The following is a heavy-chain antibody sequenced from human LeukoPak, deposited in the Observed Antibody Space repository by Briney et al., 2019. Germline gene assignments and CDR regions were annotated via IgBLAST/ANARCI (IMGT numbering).Heavy chain of an antibody. Sequence: GGSLRLSCAASGFTFSSYAMHWVRQAPGKGLEWVAVISYDGSNKYYADSVKGRFTISRDNSKNTLYLQMNSLRAEDTAVYYCAREYLNNYFDYWGQGTLVTVSS. J-gene: IGHJ4*02. CDR3: AREYLNNYFDY. D-gene: IGHD1/OR15-1a*01. CDR2: ISYDGSNK. CDR1: GFTFSSYA. V-gene: IGHV3-30-3*01.